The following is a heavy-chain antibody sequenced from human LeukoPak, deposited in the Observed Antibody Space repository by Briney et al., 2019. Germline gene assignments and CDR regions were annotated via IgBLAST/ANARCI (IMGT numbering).Heavy chain of an antibody. Sequence: GGSLRLSCAASGFTFSSYSMNWVRQAPGKGLEWVSSISSSSSYIYYADSVKGRFTISRDNAKNSLYLQMNSLRAEDTAVYYCARDRSGWFRESDYWGQGTLVTVSS. CDR2: ISSSSSYI. J-gene: IGHJ4*02. CDR3: ARDRSGWFRESDY. D-gene: IGHD3-10*01. V-gene: IGHV3-21*01. CDR1: GFTFSSYS.